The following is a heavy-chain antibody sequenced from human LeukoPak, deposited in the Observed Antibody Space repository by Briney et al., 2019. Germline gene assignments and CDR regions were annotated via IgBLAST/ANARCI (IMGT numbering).Heavy chain of an antibody. Sequence: PGGSLRLSCAASGFTFSSYGMHWVRQAPGKGLGWVAVISYDGSNKYYADSVKGRFTISRDNAKNSLYLQMNSLRAEDTAVYYCARLRGLVGATTSGAFDIWGQGTMVTVSS. CDR3: ARLRGLVGATTSGAFDI. CDR1: GFTFSSYG. V-gene: IGHV3-30*03. D-gene: IGHD1-26*01. J-gene: IGHJ3*02. CDR2: ISYDGSNK.